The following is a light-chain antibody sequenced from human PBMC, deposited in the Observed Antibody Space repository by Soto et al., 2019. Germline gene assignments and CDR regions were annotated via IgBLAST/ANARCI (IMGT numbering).Light chain of an antibody. CDR1: SSDVGGYNY. J-gene: IGLJ1*01. Sequence: QSALTQPRSVSGSPGQSVTISCTGTSSDVGGYNYVSWYQHHPGKAPKVIIYDVSKRPSGVPDRFSGFKSGNTASLTISGLQAEDEADYHCCSYAGSYTDVFGAGTKVTVL. V-gene: IGLV2-11*01. CDR3: CSYAGSYTDV. CDR2: DVS.